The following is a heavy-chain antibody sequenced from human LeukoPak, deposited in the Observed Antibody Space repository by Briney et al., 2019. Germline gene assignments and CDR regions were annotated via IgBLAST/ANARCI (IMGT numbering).Heavy chain of an antibody. CDR3: ARAGYCSGGSCYPHYFDY. CDR1: GASFISGSYY. V-gene: IGHV4-61*01. CDR2: IYHSGST. Sequence: SETLSLTCTVSGASFISGSYYWSWIRQPPGKGLEWIGYIYHSGSTNYNPSLKSRVTISVDTSKNQFSLKLSSVTAADTAVYYCARAGYCSGGSCYPHYFDYWGQGTLVTVSS. D-gene: IGHD2-15*01. J-gene: IGHJ4*02.